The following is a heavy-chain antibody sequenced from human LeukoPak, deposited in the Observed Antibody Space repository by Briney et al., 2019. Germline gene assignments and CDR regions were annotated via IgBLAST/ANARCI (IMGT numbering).Heavy chain of an antibody. CDR1: GFTFSSYA. CDR3: AKVGVGVYSSGWYYDY. J-gene: IGHJ4*02. Sequence: GGSLRLSCAASGFTFSSYAMHWVRQAPGKGLEWVAVISYDGNNKYYADSVKGRFTISRDNSKNTLYLQMNSLRAEDTAVYYCAKVGVGVYSSGWYYDYWGQGTLVTVSS. V-gene: IGHV3-30-3*01. CDR2: ISYDGNNK. D-gene: IGHD6-19*01.